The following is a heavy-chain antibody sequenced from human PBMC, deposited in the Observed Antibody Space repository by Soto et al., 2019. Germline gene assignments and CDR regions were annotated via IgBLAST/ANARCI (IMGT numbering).Heavy chain of an antibody. D-gene: IGHD2-2*01. J-gene: IGHJ6*03. CDR3: ARGYCSSTSCYPGRYYYYYYMDV. CDR1: GYSFTSYW. CDR2: IYPSDSYT. Sequence: GESLKISCKGSGYSFTSYWISWVRQMPGKGLEWMGRIYPSDSYTKYSPSFQGHVTISADKSISTAYLQWSSLKASDTAVYYCARGYCSSTSCYPGRYYYYYYMDVWGKGTTVTVSS. V-gene: IGHV5-10-1*01.